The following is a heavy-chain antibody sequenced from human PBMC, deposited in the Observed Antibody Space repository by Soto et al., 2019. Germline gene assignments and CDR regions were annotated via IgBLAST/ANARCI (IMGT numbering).Heavy chain of an antibody. CDR3: VHRPSSTWHFDY. D-gene: IGHD6-13*01. J-gene: IGHJ4*02. V-gene: IGHV2-5*02. Sequence: GSGPTLVNPTQTLTLTCTSAGFSLSTSGVGVGWIRQSPGKALEWLALIYWDDDTRYSPSLKSRVTITKDNSKNQVVLTMTNVDPEDAGTYFCVHRPSSTWHFDYWGQGALVTVSS. CDR1: GFSLSTSGVG. CDR2: IYWDDDT.